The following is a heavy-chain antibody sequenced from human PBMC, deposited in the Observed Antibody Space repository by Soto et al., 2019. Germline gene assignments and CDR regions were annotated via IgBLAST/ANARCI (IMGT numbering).Heavy chain of an antibody. V-gene: IGHV4-59*01. CDR1: GGSISSYY. CDR2: IYYSGST. Sequence: SETLSLTCTVSGGSISSYYWSWIRQPPGKGLEWIGYIYYSGSTNYNPSLKSRVTISVDTSKNQFSLKLSSVTAADTAVYYCARGYRSGWYVRKFDPWGQGPLVTVSS. CDR3: ARGYRSGWYVRKFDP. J-gene: IGHJ5*02. D-gene: IGHD6-19*01.